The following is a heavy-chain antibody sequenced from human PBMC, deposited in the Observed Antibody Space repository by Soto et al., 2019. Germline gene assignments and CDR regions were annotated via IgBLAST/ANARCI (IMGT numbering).Heavy chain of an antibody. CDR2: IITVLGTT. CDR1: GDTFSSYA. D-gene: IGHD2-21*01. J-gene: IGHJ6*02. CDR3: ARRRYCGYDCYHKHYYGMDV. V-gene: IGHV1-69*08. Sequence: QVQLVQSGAELKKTGSSVTVSCRASGDTFSSYAVNWVRQAPGRGLEWMGRIITVLGTTDYAQNFKGRVTIPAEKSTKTVYMELSSLRSDDTAVYYGARRRYCGYDCYHKHYYGMDVWGQGTTVTVAS.